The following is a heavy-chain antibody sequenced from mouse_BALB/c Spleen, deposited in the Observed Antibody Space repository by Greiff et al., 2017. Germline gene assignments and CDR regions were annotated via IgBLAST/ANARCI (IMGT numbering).Heavy chain of an antibody. Sequence: VQLQQSGTVLARPGASVKMSCKASGYTFTSYWMHWVKQRPGQGLEWIGAIYPGNSDTSYNQKFKGKAKLTAVTSTSTAYMELSSLTNEDSAVYYCTKLERINDAMDYWGQGTSVTVSS. CDR2: IYPGNSDT. CDR3: TKLERINDAMDY. V-gene: IGHV1-5*01. CDR1: GYTFTSYW. D-gene: IGHD4-1*01. J-gene: IGHJ4*01.